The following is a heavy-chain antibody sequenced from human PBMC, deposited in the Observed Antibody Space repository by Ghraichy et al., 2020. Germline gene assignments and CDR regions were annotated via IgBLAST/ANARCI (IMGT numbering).Heavy chain of an antibody. Sequence: GSLRLSCTVSGGSISSYYWSWIRQPPGKGLEWIGYIYYSGSTNYNPSLKSRVTISVDTSKNQFSLKLSSVTAADTAVYYCARSTPGIAAAGTWVYWGQGTLVTVSS. CDR1: GGSISSYY. J-gene: IGHJ4*02. CDR2: IYYSGST. CDR3: ARSTPGIAAAGTWVY. D-gene: IGHD6-13*01. V-gene: IGHV4-59*01.